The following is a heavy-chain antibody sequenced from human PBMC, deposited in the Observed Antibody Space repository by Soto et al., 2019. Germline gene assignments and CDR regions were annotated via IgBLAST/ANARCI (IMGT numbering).Heavy chain of an antibody. D-gene: IGHD3-22*01. J-gene: IGHJ6*02. CDR3: ARDYYDSSGPRAYYYYGMDV. CDR1: GSTFTSYY. V-gene: IGHV1-46*01. Sequence: ASVKVSCKASGSTFTSYYIHWVRKAPGQGLEWMGIINPSGGSTSYAQKFQGRVTMTRDTSTSTVYMELSSLRSEDTAVYYCARDYYDSSGPRAYYYYGMDVWGQGTTVTVSS. CDR2: INPSGGST.